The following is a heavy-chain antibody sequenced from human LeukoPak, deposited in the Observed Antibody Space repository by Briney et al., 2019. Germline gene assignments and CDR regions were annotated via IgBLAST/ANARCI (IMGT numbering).Heavy chain of an antibody. D-gene: IGHD6-13*01. CDR3: ARAQAAAGTSPFDY. J-gene: IGHJ4*02. Sequence: GASVKVSCKASGYTFTSYGISWVRQAPGQGLEWMGWISAYNGNTNYAQKLQGRVTMTTDTSTSTAYMELRSLRSDDTAVYYCARAQAAAGTSPFDYWGQGTLVTVSS. CDR1: GYTFTSYG. CDR2: ISAYNGNT. V-gene: IGHV1-18*01.